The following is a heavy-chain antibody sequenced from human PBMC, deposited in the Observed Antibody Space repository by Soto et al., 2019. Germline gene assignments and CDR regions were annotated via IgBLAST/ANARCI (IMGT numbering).Heavy chain of an antibody. CDR3: ARSLPAVAGRWWYFDL. CDR1: GFTFSSYS. V-gene: IGHV3-21*01. D-gene: IGHD6-19*01. Sequence: GGSLRLSCAASGFTFSSYSMNWVRQAPGKGLEWVSSISSSSSYIYYADSVKGRFTISRDNAKNSLYLQMNSLRAEDTAVYYCARSLPAVAGRWWYFDLWGRGTLVTVSS. CDR2: ISSSSSYI. J-gene: IGHJ2*01.